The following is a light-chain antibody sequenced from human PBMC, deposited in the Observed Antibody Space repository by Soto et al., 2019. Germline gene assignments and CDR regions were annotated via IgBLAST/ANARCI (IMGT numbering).Light chain of an antibody. V-gene: IGKV3-20*01. J-gene: IGKJ2*01. CDR1: QSVTSNY. Sequence: EIVLTQSPGSLSLSPGDRATLSCRASQSVTSNYLAWYQQTPGQAPRLLIYGASSRATGIPDRFSGSGSGTDFTLTISRLEPEDFAVYFCLQYASPLYTFGQGTKLEI. CDR2: GAS. CDR3: LQYASPLYT.